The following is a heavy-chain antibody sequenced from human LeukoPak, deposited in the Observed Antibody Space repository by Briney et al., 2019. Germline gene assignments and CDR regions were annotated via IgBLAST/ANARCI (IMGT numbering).Heavy chain of an antibody. Sequence: GGSLRLSCAASGFTFSSYSMNWVRQAPGKGLEWVSFINPSSNYIYYADSVKGRFTLSRDNANNSLYLQMNSLRAEDTAVYHCARDKGIAAAATFDYWGQGALVTVSS. D-gene: IGHD6-13*01. V-gene: IGHV3-21*01. CDR3: ARDKGIAAAATFDY. CDR1: GFTFSSYS. CDR2: INPSSNYI. J-gene: IGHJ4*02.